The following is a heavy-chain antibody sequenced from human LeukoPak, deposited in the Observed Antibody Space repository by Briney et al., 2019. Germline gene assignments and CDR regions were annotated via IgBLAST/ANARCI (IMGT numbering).Heavy chain of an antibody. CDR2: IYTSGST. CDR1: GGSISSGSYY. V-gene: IGHV4-61*02. CDR3: ARHWEDGYNHYDAFDI. Sequence: SETLSLTCTVSGGSISSGSYYWSWIRQPAGKGLEWIGRIYTSGSTNYNPSLKSRVTISVDTSKNQFSLKLSSVTAADTAVYYCARHWEDGYNHYDAFDIWGQGTMATVSS. J-gene: IGHJ3*02. D-gene: IGHD5-24*01.